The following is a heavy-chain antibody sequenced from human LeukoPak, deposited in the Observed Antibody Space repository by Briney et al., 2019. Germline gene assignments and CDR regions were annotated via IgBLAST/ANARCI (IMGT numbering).Heavy chain of an antibody. CDR1: GFTFSSYG. CDR3: AREGVSGSYLGY. V-gene: IGHV3-30*02. J-gene: IGHJ4*02. Sequence: GGSLRLSCAASGFTFSSYGMHWVRQAPGKGLEWVAFIRYDGSNKYYADSVKGRFTISRDNSKNTLYLQMNRLRAVDTAVYYCAREGVSGSYLGYWGQGTLVTVSS. CDR2: IRYDGSNK. D-gene: IGHD1-26*01.